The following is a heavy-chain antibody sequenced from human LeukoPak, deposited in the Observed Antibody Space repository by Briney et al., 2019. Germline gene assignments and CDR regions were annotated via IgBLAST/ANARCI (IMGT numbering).Heavy chain of an antibody. CDR3: ARHIAMVRGGFDP. J-gene: IGHJ5*02. Sequence: KPSETLSLTCTVSRGSIKSSDFFWGWIRQPPGKGLEWIGTVHYTGTTYYNPSLNSRLTIFADTSKNQFSLTLTSVTAADTAVYYCARHIAMVRGGFDPWGQGNVVTVSS. V-gene: IGHV4-39*01. D-gene: IGHD3-10*01. CDR1: RGSIKSSDFF. CDR2: VHYTGTT.